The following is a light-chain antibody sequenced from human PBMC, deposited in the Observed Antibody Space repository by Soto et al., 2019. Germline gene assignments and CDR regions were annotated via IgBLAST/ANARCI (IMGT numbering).Light chain of an antibody. CDR3: SSYAGSNKVI. Sequence: QSALTQPPSASGSPGQSVTISCTGTSSDVGGYNYVSWYQQNPGKAPKLMIYEVSKRPSGVPDRFSGSKSGNTASLTVSGLQAEDEAEYYCSSYAGSNKVIFGGGTKVTVL. CDR2: EVS. J-gene: IGLJ2*01. V-gene: IGLV2-8*01. CDR1: SSDVGGYNY.